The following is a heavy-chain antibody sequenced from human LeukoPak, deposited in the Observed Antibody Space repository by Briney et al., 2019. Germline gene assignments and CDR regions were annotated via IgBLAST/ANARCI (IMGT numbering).Heavy chain of an antibody. D-gene: IGHD7-27*01. CDR1: GYSFILYG. CDR2: TSTSTGDT. J-gene: IGHJ4*02. CDR3: ARELLSGDPSIGN. Sequence: ASVKVSCKTSGYSFILYGISWVRQAPGQGPEWMGWTSTSTGDTKYTQKFQGRVTLTTDTSTSTAYMELSSLRSDDTAVYYCARELLSGDPSIGNWGQGTLVTVSS. V-gene: IGHV1-18*01.